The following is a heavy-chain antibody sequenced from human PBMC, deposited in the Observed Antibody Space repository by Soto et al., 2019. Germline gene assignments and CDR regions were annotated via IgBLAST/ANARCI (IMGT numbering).Heavy chain of an antibody. D-gene: IGHD3-22*01. CDR1: GGSFRGYY. CDR2: ISHSGST. Sequence: SETLSLTCAVYGGSFRGYYWIWIRQPPGKGPEWLGDISHSGSTNYNPSLKSRVSISVDTSKNQFSLNLSSVTAADTAVYYCARGPRSYFDNSGYYYQGFDVWGRGTMVTVSS. CDR3: ARGPRSYFDNSGYYYQGFDV. V-gene: IGHV4-34*01. J-gene: IGHJ3*01.